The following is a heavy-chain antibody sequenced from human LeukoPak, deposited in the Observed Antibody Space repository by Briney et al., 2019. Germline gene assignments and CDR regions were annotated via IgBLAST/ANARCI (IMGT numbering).Heavy chain of an antibody. J-gene: IGHJ5*02. CDR3: ARDTKRSRARWENLGIDP. CDR1: GYTFTAYY. V-gene: IGHV1-18*04. Sequence: GASVKVSCKASGYTFTAYYIHWVRQAPGQGLEWMGWISAYNGNTNYAQKLQGRVTMTTDTSTSTAYMELRSLRSDDTAVYYCARDTKRSRARWENLGIDPWGQGTLVTVSS. D-gene: IGHD3-16*01. CDR2: ISAYNGNT.